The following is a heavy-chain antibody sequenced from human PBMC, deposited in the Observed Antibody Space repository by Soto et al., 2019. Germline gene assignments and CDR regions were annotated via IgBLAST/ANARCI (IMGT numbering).Heavy chain of an antibody. D-gene: IGHD3-3*01. CDR2: INSDGSST. Sequence: GGSLRLSCAASGFTFSSYWMHWVRQAPGKGLVWVSRINSDGSSTSYADSVKGRFTISRDNAKNTLYLQMNSLRAEDTAVYYCARRERGPYDFWSGTPLGYYYYGMDVWGQGTTVTVSS. CDR3: ARRERGPYDFWSGTPLGYYYYGMDV. J-gene: IGHJ6*02. V-gene: IGHV3-74*01. CDR1: GFTFSSYW.